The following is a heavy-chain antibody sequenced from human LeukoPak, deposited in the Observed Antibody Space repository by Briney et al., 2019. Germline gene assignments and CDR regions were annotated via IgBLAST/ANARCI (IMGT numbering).Heavy chain of an antibody. CDR1: GYTFTSYY. J-gene: IGHJ4*02. CDR3: ARDRDRYSSSWYVGYYFDY. V-gene: IGHV1-46*01. D-gene: IGHD6-13*01. CDR2: INPSGGST. Sequence: ASVKVSCKASGYTFTSYYVHWVRQAPGQGLEWIGIINPSGGSTSYAQKFQGRVTMTRDTSTSTVYMELSSLRSEDTAVYYCARDRDRYSSSWYVGYYFDYWGQGTLVTVSS.